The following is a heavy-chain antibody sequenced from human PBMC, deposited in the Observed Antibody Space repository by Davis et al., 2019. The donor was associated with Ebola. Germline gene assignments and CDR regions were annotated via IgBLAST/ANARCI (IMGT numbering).Heavy chain of an antibody. J-gene: IGHJ4*02. CDR1: GGSISSSTSY. CDR3: ARHHNVWYYFDH. Sequence: SETLSLTCTVSGGSISSSTSYWGWIRQPPGKGLEWIGTLYYTGSTFYNPSLRSRVTMSVDTSKNQFSLHLNSVTPEDTAVYYCARHHNVWYYFDHWGQGTLVTVSS. V-gene: IGHV4-39*01. CDR2: LYYTGST. D-gene: IGHD2-8*02.